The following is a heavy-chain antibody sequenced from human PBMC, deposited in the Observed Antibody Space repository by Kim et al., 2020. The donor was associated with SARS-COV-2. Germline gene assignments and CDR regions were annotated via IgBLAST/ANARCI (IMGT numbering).Heavy chain of an antibody. CDR3: ARGSHYSA. CDR1: GFTFSNYY. J-gene: IGHJ5*02. D-gene: IGHD4-4*01. Sequence: GGSLRLSCATSGFTFSNYYMNWVRQAPGKGLEWVSSITTSSDMFYADSVNGRFTVSRDNAKNSLYLQMDSLRAEDTAIYYCARGSHYSAWGQGTLVTVSS. CDR2: ITTSSDM. V-gene: IGHV3-21*01.